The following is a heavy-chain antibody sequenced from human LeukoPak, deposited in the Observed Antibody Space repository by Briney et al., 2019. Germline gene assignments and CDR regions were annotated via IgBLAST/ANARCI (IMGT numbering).Heavy chain of an antibody. CDR2: FDPEDGET. CDR3: ATVINNPIVATIGWGY. CDR1: GYTLTELS. Sequence: ASVKVSCKVSGYTLTELSMHWVRQAPGKGLEWMGGFDPEDGETIYAQKFQGRVTMTEDTSTDTAYMELSSRRSEDTAVYYCATVINNPIVATIGWGYWGQGTLVTVSS. V-gene: IGHV1-24*01. D-gene: IGHD5-12*01. J-gene: IGHJ4*02.